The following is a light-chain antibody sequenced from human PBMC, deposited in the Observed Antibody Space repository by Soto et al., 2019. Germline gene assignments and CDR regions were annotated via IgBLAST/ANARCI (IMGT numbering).Light chain of an antibody. CDR1: QSVGDTY. CDR2: STS. J-gene: IGKJ1*01. CDR3: QHYDRAPMWT. V-gene: IGKV3-20*01. Sequence: EVVLTQSPDTLSLPPGERATLSCRASQSVGDTYLAWYQRKPGQAPRLLMYSTSIRATGIPDRFSGSGSGTDFTLTISRLDPEDFAVYYCQHYDRAPMWTFGQGTKVDIK.